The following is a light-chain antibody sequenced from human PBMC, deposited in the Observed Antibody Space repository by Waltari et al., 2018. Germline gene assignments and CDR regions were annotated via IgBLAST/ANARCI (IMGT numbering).Light chain of an antibody. Sequence: DLQITPSPSSLSASVADRVTITCRASQSISSYLNWYQQKPGKAPKLLIYAASSLQSGVPSRFSGSGSGTDFTLTISSLQPEDFATYYCQQSYSTPPSTFGQGTRLEIK. V-gene: IGKV1-39*01. CDR2: AAS. CDR3: QQSYSTPPST. J-gene: IGKJ5*01. CDR1: QSISSY.